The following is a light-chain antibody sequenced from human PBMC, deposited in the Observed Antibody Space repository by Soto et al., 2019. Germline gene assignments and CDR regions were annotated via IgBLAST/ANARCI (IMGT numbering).Light chain of an antibody. CDR3: QQRSTWPT. J-gene: IGKJ5*01. CDR2: DAS. CDR1: QSVSSY. V-gene: IGKV3-11*01. Sequence: EIVLTQSPATLSLSPGERATLSCRASQSVSSYLAWYQQKPGQAPRLLIYDASSRATGIPDRFSGSGSGTDLTLTISSLEPEDFALYYCQQRSTWPTFGQGTRLEIK.